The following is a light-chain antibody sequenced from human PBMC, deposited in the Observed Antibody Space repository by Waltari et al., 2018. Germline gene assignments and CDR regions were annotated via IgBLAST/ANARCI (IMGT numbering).Light chain of an antibody. J-gene: IGLJ2*01. CDR3: AAWDDKLGGRWE. CDR1: SSNIGSNV. V-gene: IGLV1-47*01. CDR2: RNE. Sequence: QSVLTQPPSASGTPGQRVTISCSGSSSNIGSNVVNWYQQVPGTTPKLLIYRNEQRPSGVPCRFSCSKSGTSASLAISGLRSEDEADYYCAAWDDKLGGRWEFGGGTKLTVL.